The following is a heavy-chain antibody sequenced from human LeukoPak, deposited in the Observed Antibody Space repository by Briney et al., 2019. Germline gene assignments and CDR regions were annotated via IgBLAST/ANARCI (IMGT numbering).Heavy chain of an antibody. J-gene: IGHJ6*02. V-gene: IGHV3-30*18. CDR1: GFTFSSYG. CDR3: AKYRYYDSSGYYASWGYYYYYGMDV. Sequence: PGGSLRLSCAASGFTFSSYGMHWVRQAPGKGLEWVAVISYDGSNKYYADSVKGRFTISRDNSKNKVYLQMNSLSSEDTAVYYCAKYRYYDSSGYYASWGYYYYYGMDVWGQGTTVTVSS. CDR2: ISYDGSNK. D-gene: IGHD3-22*01.